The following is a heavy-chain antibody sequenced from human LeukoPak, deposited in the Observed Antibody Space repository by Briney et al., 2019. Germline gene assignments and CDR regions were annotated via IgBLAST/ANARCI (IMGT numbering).Heavy chain of an antibody. J-gene: IGHJ5*02. Sequence: GASVKVSCKASGYAFTGYYIHWVRQAPGQGLEWMGRINPNSGGTNYAQKFQGRVTMTRDTSISTAYMELSRLTSDDTAVYYCAREPMVRDFTWLDPWGQGTLVTVSS. D-gene: IGHD3-10*01. CDR1: GYAFTGYY. CDR3: AREPMVRDFTWLDP. V-gene: IGHV1-2*06. CDR2: INPNSGGT.